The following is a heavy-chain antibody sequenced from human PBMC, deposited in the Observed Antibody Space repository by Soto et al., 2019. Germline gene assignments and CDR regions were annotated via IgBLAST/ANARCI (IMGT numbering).Heavy chain of an antibody. V-gene: IGHV4-34*01. D-gene: IGHD3-22*01. CDR1: GGSFSGYY. J-gene: IGHJ4*02. CDR2: INHSGST. CDR3: ERGQDYYDSEYYFDY. Sequence: PSETLSLTCAVYGGSFSGYYWSWIRQPPGKGLEWIGEINHSGSTNYNPSLKSRVTISVDTSKNQFSLKLSSVTTADTAVYYCERGQDYYDSEYYFDYWGQGTLVTVSS.